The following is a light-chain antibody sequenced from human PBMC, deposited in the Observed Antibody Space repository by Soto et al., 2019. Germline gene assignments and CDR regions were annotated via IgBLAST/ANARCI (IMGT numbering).Light chain of an antibody. Sequence: DIQMTQSPSSLSASVGDRVTITCRASQRISSYLNWYQQKPGKAPKLLIYAASSLQSGVTSRFSSSGSGTDFTLTISSLQPEDFATYYCQQSYSAPRTFGQGTKVEIK. CDR3: QQSYSAPRT. CDR1: QRISSY. V-gene: IGKV1-39*01. CDR2: AAS. J-gene: IGKJ1*01.